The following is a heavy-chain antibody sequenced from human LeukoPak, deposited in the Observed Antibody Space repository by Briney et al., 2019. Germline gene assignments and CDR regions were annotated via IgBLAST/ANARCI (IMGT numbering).Heavy chain of an antibody. CDR3: ARDPAYDGSGYSYYYYMDV. CDR1: GGSFSGYY. Sequence: PSETLSLTCAVYGGSFSGYYWSWIRQPPGKGLEWIGEINHSGSTNYNPSLKSRVTISVDTSKNQFSLKLSSVTAADTAVYYCARDPAYDGSGYSYYYYMDVWGKGTTVTVSS. V-gene: IGHV4-34*01. CDR2: INHSGST. J-gene: IGHJ6*03. D-gene: IGHD3-22*01.